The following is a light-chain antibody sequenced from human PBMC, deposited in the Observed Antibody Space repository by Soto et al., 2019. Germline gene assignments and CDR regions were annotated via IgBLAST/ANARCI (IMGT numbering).Light chain of an antibody. V-gene: IGLV2-8*01. Sequence: QSVLTQPPSASGSPGQSVTISCTGTSSDIGGYNYVSWYQHHPGKAPKVMIYEVSKRPSGVPDRFSGSKSGNTASLTVSGLQPEDEADYYCSSYAGSNNLGVFGGGTKLTVL. CDR1: SSDIGGYNY. CDR2: EVS. J-gene: IGLJ3*02. CDR3: SSYAGSNNLGV.